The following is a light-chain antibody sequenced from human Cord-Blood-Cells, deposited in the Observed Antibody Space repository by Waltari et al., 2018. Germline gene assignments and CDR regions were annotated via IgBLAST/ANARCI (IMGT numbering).Light chain of an antibody. CDR3: QSYDSSLSVV. Sequence: QSVLTQPPSVSAAPGQRATISCTGRSSNIGAGYDVHWYQQLPGTAPKLLIYGNSNRPSGVPDRFSGSKSGTSASLAITGLQAEDEADYYCQSYDSSLSVVFGGGTKLTVL. CDR2: GNS. V-gene: IGLV1-40*01. J-gene: IGLJ2*01. CDR1: SSNIGAGYD.